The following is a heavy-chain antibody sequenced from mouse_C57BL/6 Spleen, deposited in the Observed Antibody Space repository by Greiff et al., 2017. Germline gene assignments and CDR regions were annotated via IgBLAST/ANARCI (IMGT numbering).Heavy chain of an antibody. CDR3: TKGELRVYYAMDY. J-gene: IGHJ4*01. Sequence: EVQLQQSGTVMARPGASVTMSCKTSGYTFTSYWMHWVKQRPGQGLEWIGAIFPGNSDTSYNQKFKGKAKLTAVTSASTAYMELSSLTNEDSAVYYCTKGELRVYYAMDYWGQGTSVTVSS. CDR1: GYTFTSYW. V-gene: IGHV1-5*01. D-gene: IGHD1-1*01. CDR2: IFPGNSDT.